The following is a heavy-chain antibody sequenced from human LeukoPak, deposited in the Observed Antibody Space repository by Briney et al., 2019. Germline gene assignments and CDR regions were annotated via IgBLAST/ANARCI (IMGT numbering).Heavy chain of an antibody. CDR1: GGSISSYY. D-gene: IGHD3-10*01. J-gene: IGHJ4*02. Sequence: PSETLSLTCTVSGGSISSYYWSWIRQPPGKGLEWIGYIYYSGSTNYNPSLKSRVTISVDTSKNQFSLKLSSATAADTAVYYCARDVSYGSGMYYFDYWGQGTLVTVSS. CDR2: IYYSGST. V-gene: IGHV4-59*01. CDR3: ARDVSYGSGMYYFDY.